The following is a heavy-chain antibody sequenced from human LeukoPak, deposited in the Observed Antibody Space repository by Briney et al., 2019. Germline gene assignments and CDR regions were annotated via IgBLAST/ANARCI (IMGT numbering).Heavy chain of an antibody. CDR1: GYSFTSYW. CDR2: IYSGDSDT. J-gene: IGHJ4*02. V-gene: IGHV5-51*01. CDR3: ARLPRVLQQQPYEY. D-gene: IGHD6-13*01. Sequence: GESLMISCKGSGYSFTSYWIGWVRQMPGKGLEWMGVIYSGDSDTGYSPSFQGQVTISGDKSISTVYLQWSSLKAADTAMYYCARLPRVLQQQPYEYWGQGTLVTVSS.